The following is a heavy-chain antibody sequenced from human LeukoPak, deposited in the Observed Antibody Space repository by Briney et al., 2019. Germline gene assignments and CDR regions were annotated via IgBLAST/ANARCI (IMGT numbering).Heavy chain of an antibody. CDR2: INHSGST. J-gene: IGHJ3*02. Sequence: PSETLSLTCAVYGGSFSGYHWSWIRQPPGKGLEWIGEINHSGSTNYNPSLKSRVTISVDTSKNQFSLKLSSVTAADTAVYYCAREYGAHAFDIWGQGTMVTVSS. CDR3: AREYGAHAFDI. D-gene: IGHD4-17*01. CDR1: GGSFSGYH. V-gene: IGHV4-34*01.